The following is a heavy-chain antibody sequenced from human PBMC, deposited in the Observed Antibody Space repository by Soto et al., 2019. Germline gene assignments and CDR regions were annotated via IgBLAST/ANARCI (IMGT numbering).Heavy chain of an antibody. J-gene: IGHJ4*02. CDR1: GFTFSSYT. Sequence: EVQLVESGGGLVQPGGSLRLSCAASGFTFSSYTMNWVRQAPGKGLEWVSYISSSSNTIYYADSVKGRFTISRDNDKKSLYLQMNSLRAEDTAVYYCARERKSRSWFTGDNDYWGQGTLVTVSS. D-gene: IGHD6-13*01. V-gene: IGHV3-48*01. CDR2: ISSSSNTI. CDR3: ARERKSRSWFTGDNDY.